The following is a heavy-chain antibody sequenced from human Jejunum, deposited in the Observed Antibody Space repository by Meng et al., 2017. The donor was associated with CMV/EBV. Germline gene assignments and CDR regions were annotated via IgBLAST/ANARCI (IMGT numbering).Heavy chain of an antibody. CDR3: TIDRRSRHSGDYYYFDY. J-gene: IGHJ4*02. CDR2: IDTNNGNT. V-gene: IGHV1-18*01. D-gene: IGHD1-26*01. CDR1: NFDNHG. Sequence: NFDNHGISWVRQAPGQGLEWMGWIDTNNGNTDSAQKFKGRLTMTSDTYTTTAYMELRSLRSDDTAVYYCTIDRRSRHSGDYYYFDYWGQGALVTVSS.